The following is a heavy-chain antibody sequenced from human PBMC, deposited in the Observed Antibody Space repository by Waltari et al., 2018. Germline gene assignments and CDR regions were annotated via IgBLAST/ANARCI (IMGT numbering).Heavy chain of an antibody. D-gene: IGHD6-19*01. Sequence: QVQLVQSGAEVKKPGSSVKVSCKASGGTFSSYTISWVRQAPGQGLEWMGRISPILGIANYAQKFQGRVTITADKSTSTAYMELSSLRSEDTAVYYCARNEIAVAGNGNGMDVWGQGTTVTVSS. J-gene: IGHJ6*02. CDR3: ARNEIAVAGNGNGMDV. V-gene: IGHV1-69*02. CDR2: ISPILGIA. CDR1: GGTFSSYT.